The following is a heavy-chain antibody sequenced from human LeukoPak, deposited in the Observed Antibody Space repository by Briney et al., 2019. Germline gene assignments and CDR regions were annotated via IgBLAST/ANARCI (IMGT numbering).Heavy chain of an antibody. V-gene: IGHV4-4*07. CDR3: ARDRAVVGYYYYGMDV. J-gene: IGHJ6*02. Sequence: SETLSLTCTVSGGSISSYYWSWIRQPAGKGLEWIGRIYTSGSTNYNPSLKSRVTISVDTSKNQFSLKLSSVTAADTAVYYCARDRAVVGYYYYGMDVWGQGTTVTVSS. CDR2: IYTSGST. D-gene: IGHD1-26*01. CDR1: GGSISSYY.